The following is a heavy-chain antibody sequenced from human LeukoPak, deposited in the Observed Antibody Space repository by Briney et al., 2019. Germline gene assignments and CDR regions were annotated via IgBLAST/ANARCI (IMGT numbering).Heavy chain of an antibody. Sequence: GGPLRLSCAASGFTFSSYSMNWVRQAPGKGLEWVSYISSSSSTIYYADSVKGRFTISRDNAKNSLYLQMNSLRAEDTAVYYCARFGPFSSSWYWGQGTLVTVSS. D-gene: IGHD6-13*01. CDR2: ISSSSSTI. J-gene: IGHJ4*02. CDR3: ARFGPFSSSWY. V-gene: IGHV3-48*04. CDR1: GFTFSSYS.